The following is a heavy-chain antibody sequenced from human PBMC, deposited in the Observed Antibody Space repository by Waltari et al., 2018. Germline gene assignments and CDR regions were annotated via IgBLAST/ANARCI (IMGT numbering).Heavy chain of an antibody. Sequence: QVQLQESGPGLVKPSETLSLTCTVSGGPISSSYWSWIRQPPGKGLEWIGYIYYSGSTNYNPSLKSRVTISVDTSKNQFSLKLSSVTAADTAVYYCARVATGIAAAGTLDYWGQGTLVTVSS. CDR1: GGPISSSY. D-gene: IGHD6-13*01. CDR2: IYYSGST. V-gene: IGHV4-59*01. J-gene: IGHJ4*02. CDR3: ARVATGIAAAGTLDY.